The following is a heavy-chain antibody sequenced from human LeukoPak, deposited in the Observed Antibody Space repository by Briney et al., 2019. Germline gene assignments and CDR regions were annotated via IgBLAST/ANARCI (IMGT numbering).Heavy chain of an antibody. CDR3: ASPPYCTNGVCLDY. CDR1: GFTFSSYW. D-gene: IGHD2-8*01. CDR2: IKRDGSEK. V-gene: IGHV3-7*03. J-gene: IGHJ4*02. Sequence: GGSLRLSCAASGFTFSSYWMSWVRQAPGKGLEWVANIKRDGSEKYYVDSVKGRFTISRDNAKNSLYLQMNSLRAEDTAVYYCASPPYCTNGVCLDYWGQGTLVTVSS.